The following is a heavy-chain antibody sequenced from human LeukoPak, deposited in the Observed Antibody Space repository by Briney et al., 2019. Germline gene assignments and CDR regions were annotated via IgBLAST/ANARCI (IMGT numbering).Heavy chain of an antibody. CDR2: INTDGTVT. Sequence: GGSLRLSCAASGFTFSKFWMLWVRQAPGKGLECVSRINTDGTVTTYADSVKGRFTVSRDNADNTMFLQMNSVRDEDTAVYYCATKQWLAPPPDSWGQGTPVTVSS. CDR3: ATKQWLAPPPDS. V-gene: IGHV3-74*01. J-gene: IGHJ4*02. CDR1: GFTFSKFW. D-gene: IGHD6-19*01.